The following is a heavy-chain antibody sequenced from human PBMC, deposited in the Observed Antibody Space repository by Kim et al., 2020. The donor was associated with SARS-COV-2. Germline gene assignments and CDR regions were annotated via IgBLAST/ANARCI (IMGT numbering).Heavy chain of an antibody. CDR3: ANGLRGAATVAGSGF. Sequence: GGSLRLSCAASAFTFNAYDIHWVRQAPGKGLEWVALITHDGSKMYYAASVKGRFSISRDNSRNTVYLQMNSLRPDDTALYFCANGLRGAATVAGSGFWG. J-gene: IGHJ2*01. V-gene: IGHV3-30*18. CDR2: ITHDGSKM. CDR1: AFTFNAYD. D-gene: IGHD2-15*01.